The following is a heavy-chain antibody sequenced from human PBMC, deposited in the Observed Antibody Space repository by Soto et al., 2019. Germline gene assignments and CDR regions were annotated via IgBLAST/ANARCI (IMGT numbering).Heavy chain of an antibody. CDR3: ARTQIAARPAYGMDV. CDR2: IYSGGST. Sequence: PGGSLRLSCAASGFTVSSNYMSWVRQAPGKGLEWVSVIYSGGSTYYADSVKGRFTISRDNSKNTLYLQMNSLRAEDTAVYYCARTQIAARPAYGMDVWGQGTTVTVSS. CDR1: GFTVSSNY. D-gene: IGHD6-6*01. V-gene: IGHV3-53*01. J-gene: IGHJ6*02.